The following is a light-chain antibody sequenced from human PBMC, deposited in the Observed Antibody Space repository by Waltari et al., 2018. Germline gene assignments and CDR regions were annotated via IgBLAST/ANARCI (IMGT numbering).Light chain of an antibody. Sequence: DIVMTQSPDSLAVSLGERATINCTSSQSVFHSADSKNYLTWYQQNPGQPPKLLIYWASTRQSGVPDRFSGSGSGTDFTLTISSLQAEDVALYYCQQHYSSPLTFGGGTKVEIQ. CDR1: QSVFHSADSKNY. J-gene: IGKJ4*01. CDR2: WAS. V-gene: IGKV4-1*01. CDR3: QQHYSSPLT.